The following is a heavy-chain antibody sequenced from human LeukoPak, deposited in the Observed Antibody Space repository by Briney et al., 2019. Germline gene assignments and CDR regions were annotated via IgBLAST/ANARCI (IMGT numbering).Heavy chain of an antibody. CDR3: ARGPGGGSRVRDY. CDR2: INPNSGGT. CDR1: VYTFTGYY. D-gene: IGHD2-15*01. Sequence: ASVKVSCKASVYTFTGYYMHWVRQAPGQGLEWMGWINPNSGGTNYAQKFQGRVTMTRDTSISTAYMELSRLRSDDTAVYYCARGPGGGSRVRDYWGQGTLVTVSS. J-gene: IGHJ4*02. V-gene: IGHV1-2*02.